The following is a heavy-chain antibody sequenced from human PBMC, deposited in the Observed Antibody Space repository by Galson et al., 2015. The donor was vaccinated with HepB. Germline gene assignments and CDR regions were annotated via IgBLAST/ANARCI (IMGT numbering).Heavy chain of an antibody. Sequence: SVKVSCKVSGYTLTELSMNWVRQAPGKGLEWMGGFDPEDGETIYAQKFQGRITMTEDTSTDTAYMELSSLTSEDSAMYYCATGVGPTAVDWGQGTLVTVSS. D-gene: IGHD1-26*01. CDR2: FDPEDGET. V-gene: IGHV1-24*01. CDR3: ATGVGPTAVD. CDR1: GYTLTELS. J-gene: IGHJ4*02.